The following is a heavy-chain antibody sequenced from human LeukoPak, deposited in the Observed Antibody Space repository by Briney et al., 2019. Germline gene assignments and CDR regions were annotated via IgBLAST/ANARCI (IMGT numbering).Heavy chain of an antibody. CDR2: IYTSGST. CDR3: ARLVQFYYFDY. Sequence: SQTLSLTCTVSGDSISSGSYYWSWIRQPAGKGLEWIGRIYTSGSTNYNPSLKSRVTISVDTSKNQFSLKLSSVAAADTAVYYCARLVQFYYFDYWGQGTLVTVSS. V-gene: IGHV4-61*02. CDR1: GDSISSGSYY. J-gene: IGHJ4*02. D-gene: IGHD1-1*01.